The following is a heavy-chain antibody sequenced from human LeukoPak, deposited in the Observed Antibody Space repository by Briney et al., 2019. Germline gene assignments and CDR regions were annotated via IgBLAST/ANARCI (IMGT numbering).Heavy chain of an antibody. Sequence: GSLRLSCAASGFTFSSYAMSWVRQAPGQGLEWVSAISGSGGSTYYADSVKGRFTISRDNSKNTLYLQMNSLRAEDTAVYYCAKGRCSGGSCYGRGFDYWGQGTLVTVSS. J-gene: IGHJ4*02. CDR2: ISGSGGST. D-gene: IGHD2-15*01. V-gene: IGHV3-23*01. CDR3: AKGRCSGGSCYGRGFDY. CDR1: GFTFSSYA.